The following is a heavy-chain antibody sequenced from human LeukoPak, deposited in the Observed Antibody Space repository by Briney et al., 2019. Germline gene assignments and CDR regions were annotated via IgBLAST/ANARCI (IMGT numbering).Heavy chain of an antibody. CDR2: INGNGGST. D-gene: IGHD3-10*02. CDR1: GFIFSNYA. Sequence: GGSLRLSCAASGFIFSNYAMHWVRQAPGKGLEYLSAINGNGGSTYYATSVKGKFTITRDNSKNTLYLQMDSLSAEDMAVFYCARSLGAGSYLDFWGQGTLVTVSS. V-gene: IGHV3-64*01. J-gene: IGHJ4*02. CDR3: ARSLGAGSYLDF.